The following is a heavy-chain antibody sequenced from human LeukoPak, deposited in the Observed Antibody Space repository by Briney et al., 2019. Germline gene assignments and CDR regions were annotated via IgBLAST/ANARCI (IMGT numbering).Heavy chain of an antibody. CDR2: IYYSGST. CDR1: GGSISSYY. D-gene: IGHD6-6*01. CDR3: ARDMRSSSFYYYYGMDV. V-gene: IGHV4-59*12. J-gene: IGHJ6*02. Sequence: SETLSLTCTVSGGSISSYYWSWIRQPPGKGLEWIGYIYYSGSTNYNPSLKSRVTMSVDTSKNQFSLKLSSVTAADTAVYYCARDMRSSSFYYYYGMDVWGQGTTVTVSS.